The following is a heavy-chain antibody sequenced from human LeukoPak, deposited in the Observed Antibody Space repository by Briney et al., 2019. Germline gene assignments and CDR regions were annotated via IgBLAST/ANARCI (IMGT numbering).Heavy chain of an antibody. CDR3: ARPYYYSSGSLPY. Sequence: GGSLRLSCAVSGFSFNTYWMTWVRQAPGKGLQCVASINKDGTEKYYVDSVRGRFTISRDNTKNSLYLQMNSLRAEDTAVFYCARPYYYSSGSLPYWGQGTLVTVSS. CDR1: GFSFNTYW. D-gene: IGHD3-10*01. CDR2: INKDGTEK. J-gene: IGHJ4*02. V-gene: IGHV3-7*01.